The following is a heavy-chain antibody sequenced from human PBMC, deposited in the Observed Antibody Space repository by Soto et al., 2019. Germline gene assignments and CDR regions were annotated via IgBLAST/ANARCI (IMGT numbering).Heavy chain of an antibody. V-gene: IGHV3-23*01. CDR3: AKDRDYCSSTSCYDLYYFDY. Sequence: GGSLRLSCAASGFTFSSYAMSWVRQAPGKGLEWVSAISGGGGSTYYADSVKGRFTISRDNSKNTLYLQMNSLRAEDTAVYYCAKDRDYCSSTSCYDLYYFDYWGQGTLVTVS. J-gene: IGHJ4*02. D-gene: IGHD2-2*01. CDR2: ISGGGGST. CDR1: GFTFSSYA.